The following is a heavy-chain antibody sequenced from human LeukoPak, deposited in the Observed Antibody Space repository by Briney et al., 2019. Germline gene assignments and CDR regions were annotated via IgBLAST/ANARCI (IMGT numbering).Heavy chain of an antibody. CDR2: IYDSGST. CDR3: ARDRGERGAAIDY. J-gene: IGHJ4*02. D-gene: IGHD2-2*01. Sequence: SETLSLTCTVSGDSIGTYYWSWIRQPPGKGLEWIGYIYDSGSTNYNPSLKSRATISVDTSKKQFSLKLNSVTAAVTAVYYCARDRGERGAAIDYWGQGTLVTVSS. CDR1: GDSIGTYY. V-gene: IGHV4-59*01.